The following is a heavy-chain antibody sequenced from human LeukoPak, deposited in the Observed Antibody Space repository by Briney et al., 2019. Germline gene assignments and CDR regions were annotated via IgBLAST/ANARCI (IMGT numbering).Heavy chain of an antibody. D-gene: IGHD3-9*01. J-gene: IGHJ6*02. Sequence: PGGSLRLSCAASGFTVSSNYMSWVRQAPGKGLEWISVIYSGGSTSYADSVKGRFTISRDNSKNTLFLQMNSLRAEDTAVYYCARDLMDYDVSTGLHHYYMDVWGQGTTVTVSS. CDR2: IYSGGST. CDR1: GFTVSSNY. V-gene: IGHV3-66*01. CDR3: ARDLMDYDVSTGLHHYYMDV.